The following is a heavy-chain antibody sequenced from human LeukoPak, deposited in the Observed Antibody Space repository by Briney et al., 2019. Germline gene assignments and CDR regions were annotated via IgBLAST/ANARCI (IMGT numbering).Heavy chain of an antibody. CDR1: GGSISNYY. Sequence: SETLSLTCTVSGGSISNYYWSWIRQPPGKGLEWLGYIHYSGSINYNPSLKSRVTISVDTSETQFSLQLTSVTAADTAMYYCARHVVTVEADYFDHWGQGTLVIVSS. D-gene: IGHD4-23*01. J-gene: IGHJ4*02. CDR2: IHYSGSI. CDR3: ARHVVTVEADYFDH. V-gene: IGHV4-59*08.